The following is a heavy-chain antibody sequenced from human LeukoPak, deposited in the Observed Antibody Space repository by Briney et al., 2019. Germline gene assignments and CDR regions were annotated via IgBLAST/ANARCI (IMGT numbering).Heavy chain of an antibody. CDR1: GFRFSDYY. Sequence: GGSLRLSCAASGFRFSDYYMSWVRQAPGKGLEWISYIDLSSSTLYYGDSVRGRFTISRDNAKNSVYLQMNSLRAEDTAVYYCARGHYGLDVWGQGTTVTVSS. CDR2: IDLSSSTL. CDR3: ARGHYGLDV. V-gene: IGHV3-11*01. J-gene: IGHJ6*02.